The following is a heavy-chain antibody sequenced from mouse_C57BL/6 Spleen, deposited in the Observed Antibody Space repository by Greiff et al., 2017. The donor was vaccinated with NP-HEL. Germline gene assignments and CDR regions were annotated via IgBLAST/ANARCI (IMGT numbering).Heavy chain of an antibody. CDR1: GYAFSSSW. CDR2: IYPGDGDT. V-gene: IGHV1-82*01. J-gene: IGHJ4*01. D-gene: IGHD1-1*01. Sequence: QVHVKQSGPELVKPGASVKISCKASGYAFSSSWMNWVKQRPGKGLEWIGRIYPGDGDTNYNGKFKGKATLTADKSSSTAYMQLSSLTSEDSAVYFCARIPTTVVPYCYAMDYWGQGTSVTVSS. CDR3: ARIPTTVVPYCYAMDY.